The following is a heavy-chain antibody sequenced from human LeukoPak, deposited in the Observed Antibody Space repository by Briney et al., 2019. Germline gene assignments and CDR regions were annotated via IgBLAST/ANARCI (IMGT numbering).Heavy chain of an antibody. D-gene: IGHD3-3*01. Sequence: GGSLRLSCAASGFTFSRNAMSWVRQAPGKGLEWVSAISGSGGSTYYADSVKGRFTISRDNAKNSLYLQMNSLRAEDTAVYYCASQGNYLEWLSPFDYWGQGTLVTVSS. CDR3: ASQGNYLEWLSPFDY. J-gene: IGHJ4*02. V-gene: IGHV3-23*01. CDR2: ISGSGGST. CDR1: GFTFSRNA.